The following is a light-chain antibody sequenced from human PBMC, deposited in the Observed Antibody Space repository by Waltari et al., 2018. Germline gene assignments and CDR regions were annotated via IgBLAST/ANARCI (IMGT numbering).Light chain of an antibody. J-gene: IGKJ1*01. CDR2: GAA. V-gene: IGKV3-20*01. Sequence: EFVLTQSPRTLPLSPGVRPTLPRMASQSVSRTLAWYQQKAGQAPRLLIYGAATKATGSPERFSGGGSGTDFSLTISRLEPEDVAVYYCQHYVSLPATFGQGTKVEIK. CDR3: QHYVSLPAT. CDR1: QSVSRT.